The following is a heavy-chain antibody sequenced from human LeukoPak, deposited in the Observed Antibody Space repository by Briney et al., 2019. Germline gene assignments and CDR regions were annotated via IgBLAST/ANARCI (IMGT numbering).Heavy chain of an antibody. D-gene: IGHD1-26*01. CDR2: IYYSGST. CDR3: ARPGSGSYPDAFDI. V-gene: IGHV4-39*01. CDR1: GGSISSSSYY. Sequence: SQTLSLTCTVSGGSISSSSYYWGWIRQPPGKGLEWIGSIYYSGSTYYNPSLKSRVTISVDTSKNQFSLKLSSVTAADTAVYYCARPGSGSYPDAFDIWGQGTMVTVSS. J-gene: IGHJ3*02.